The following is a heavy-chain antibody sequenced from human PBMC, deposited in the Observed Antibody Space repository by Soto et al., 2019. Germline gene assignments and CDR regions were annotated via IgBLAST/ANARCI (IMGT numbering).Heavy chain of an antibody. CDR3: ARENGSYMTYFDS. J-gene: IGHJ4*02. Sequence: QVQLVQSGAEVKKPGSSVKVSCKASGGTFINYAISWVRQAPGQGLEWMGGIITAFRTTTYAQKFQGRATISANVSTATAYRELTGLTSDDTAIYSWARENGSYMTYFDSWGQGTLLTVSS. CDR1: GGTFINYA. CDR2: IITAFRTT. D-gene: IGHD1-26*01. V-gene: IGHV1-69*12.